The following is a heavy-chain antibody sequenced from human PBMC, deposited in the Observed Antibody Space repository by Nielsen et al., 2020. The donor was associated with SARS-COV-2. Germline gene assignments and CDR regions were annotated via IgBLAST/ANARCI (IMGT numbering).Heavy chain of an antibody. D-gene: IGHD4-17*01. J-gene: IGHJ6*03. Sequence: SQTLSLTCAIFGDRVSSRSAAWNWIRQSPSRGLEWLGRTYYRSKWYNDYAVSVKSRITINPDTSKNQFSLHLNSVTPEDTAVYYCARARGAYGDYYYYYYTDVWGKGTTVTVSS. CDR1: GDRVSSRSAA. CDR3: ARARGAYGDYYYYYYTDV. CDR2: TYYRSKWYN. V-gene: IGHV6-1*01.